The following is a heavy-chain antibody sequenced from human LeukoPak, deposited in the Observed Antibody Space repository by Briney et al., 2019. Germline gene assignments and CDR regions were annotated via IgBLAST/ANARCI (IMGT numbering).Heavy chain of an antibody. CDR3: AREGYGGYTFDY. D-gene: IGHD5-12*01. Sequence: SETLSLTCTVSGGSISSYYWSWIRQSPGKGLEWIGYIYYSGSTNYNPSLKSRVTISVDTSKNQFSLKLSSVTAADTAVYYCAREGYGGYTFDYWGQGTLVTVSS. CDR1: GGSISSYY. V-gene: IGHV4-59*01. CDR2: IYYSGST. J-gene: IGHJ4*02.